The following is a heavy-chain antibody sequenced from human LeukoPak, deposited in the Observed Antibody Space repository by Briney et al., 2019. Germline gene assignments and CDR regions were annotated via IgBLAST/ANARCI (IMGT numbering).Heavy chain of an antibody. CDR2: IKSKTDGGTT. V-gene: IGHV3-15*01. CDR3: TMDLGSGWYEGAFDY. D-gene: IGHD6-19*01. Sequence: GGSLRLSCAASGFTFSNAWMSWVRQAPGKGLEWVGRIKSKTDGGTTDYAAPVKGRFTISRDDSKNTLYLQMNSLKTEDTAVYYCTMDLGSGWYEGAFDYWGQGTLVTVSS. CDR1: GFTFSNAW. J-gene: IGHJ4*02.